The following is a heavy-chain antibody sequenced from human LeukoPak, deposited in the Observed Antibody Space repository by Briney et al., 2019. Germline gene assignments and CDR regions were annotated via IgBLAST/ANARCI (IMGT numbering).Heavy chain of an antibody. Sequence: ASVKVSCKASGYTFTGYYMHWVRQAPGQGLEWMGWINPNSGGTNYAQKFQGRVTMTRDTSISTAYMELSRLRSDDTAVYYCARGRHIVVVTAIFWGQGTLVTVSS. CDR3: ARGRHIVVVTAIF. D-gene: IGHD2-21*02. CDR2: INPNSGGT. V-gene: IGHV1-2*02. CDR1: GYTFTGYY. J-gene: IGHJ4*02.